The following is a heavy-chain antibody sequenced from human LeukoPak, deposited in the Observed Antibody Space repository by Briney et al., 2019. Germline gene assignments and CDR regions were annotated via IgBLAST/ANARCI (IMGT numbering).Heavy chain of an antibody. D-gene: IGHD6-13*01. Sequence: QTGGSLRLSCSASEFSFSRYAMHWVRQGPRKGLEHVSTISSNGASTYYADSAKGRFTISRDNSKNTLYLQLSSLRAEDTAVYYCARRTAASGRVYYAMDVWGQGTTVTVSS. CDR3: ARRTAASGRVYYAMDV. CDR2: ISSNGAST. J-gene: IGHJ6*02. V-gene: IGHV3-64D*09. CDR1: EFSFSRYA.